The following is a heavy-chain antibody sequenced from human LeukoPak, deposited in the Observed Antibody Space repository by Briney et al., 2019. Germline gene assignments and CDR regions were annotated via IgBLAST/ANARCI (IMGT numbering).Heavy chain of an antibody. CDR2: ISYDGSNK. D-gene: IGHD6-13*01. CDR3: ARDPAAAGESYFDY. Sequence: QVQLVESGGGVVQPGRSLRLSCAASGFTFSSYAMHWVRQAPGKGLEGVAVISYDGSNKYYADSVKGRFTISRDNSKNTLYLQMNSLRAEDTAVYYCARDPAAAGESYFDYWGQGTLVTVSS. J-gene: IGHJ4*02. V-gene: IGHV3-30-3*01. CDR1: GFTFSSYA.